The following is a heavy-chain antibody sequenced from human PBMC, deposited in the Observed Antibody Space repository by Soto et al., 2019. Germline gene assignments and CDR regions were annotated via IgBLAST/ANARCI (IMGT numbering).Heavy chain of an antibody. Sequence: EVQLVESGGGLVQPGGSLRLSCAASGFTFSSYWMSWVRQAPGKGLEWVANIKQDGSEKYYVDSVKGRFTISRDNAKNSLYLQMNSLRAEDTAVYYCARDQGSWGSGSFWMDWGQGTLVTVSS. J-gene: IGHJ4*02. CDR2: IKQDGSEK. CDR3: ARDQGSWGSGSFWMD. D-gene: IGHD3-10*01. CDR1: GFTFSSYW. V-gene: IGHV3-7*01.